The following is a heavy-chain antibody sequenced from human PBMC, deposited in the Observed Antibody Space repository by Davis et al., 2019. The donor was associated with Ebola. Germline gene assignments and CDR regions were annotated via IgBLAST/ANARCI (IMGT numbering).Heavy chain of an antibody. CDR1: GVSFSGYY. V-gene: IGHV4-34*01. Sequence: MPSETLSLTCAVYGVSFSGYYWNWIRQPPGKGLAWLGEINHSGRTNYNPSLKSRVTMSVDTSKNQFSLRVRSVTAADTAVYYCARGGGYGGYGMDVWGQGTTVTVSS. CDR2: INHSGRT. J-gene: IGHJ6*02. D-gene: IGHD6-25*01. CDR3: ARGGGYGGYGMDV.